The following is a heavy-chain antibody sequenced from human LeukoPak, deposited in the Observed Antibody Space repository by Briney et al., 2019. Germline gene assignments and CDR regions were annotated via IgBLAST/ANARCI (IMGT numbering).Heavy chain of an antibody. J-gene: IGHJ4*02. Sequence: GGSLRLSCAASGFTFSNYWLHWVRQVPGKGLVWLSLISRDGTTSYADSVKGRFTISRDNAKNLLYLQMTSLRAEDTAVYYCARVGTIAAAGTSDYWGQGTLVTVSS. CDR2: ISRDGTT. D-gene: IGHD6-13*01. V-gene: IGHV3-69-1*01. CDR1: GFTFSNYW. CDR3: ARVGTIAAAGTSDY.